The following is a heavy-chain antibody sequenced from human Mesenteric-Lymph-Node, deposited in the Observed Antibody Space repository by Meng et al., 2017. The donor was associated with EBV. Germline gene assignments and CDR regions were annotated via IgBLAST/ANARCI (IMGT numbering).Heavy chain of an antibody. D-gene: IGHD3-16*01. Sequence: QVQLVQSGAEVKKPXXXXXXSCKASGYTFTSHYIHWVRQAPGQGLEWMGIINPNNGGATYAQKLQGRVTMTRDTSTSTVYMDVSSLRSQDTAVYYCTRVLGDGFLDYWGQGTLVTVSS. J-gene: IGHJ4*02. V-gene: IGHV1-46*04. CDR2: INPNNGGA. CDR3: TRVLGDGFLDY. CDR1: GYTFTSHY.